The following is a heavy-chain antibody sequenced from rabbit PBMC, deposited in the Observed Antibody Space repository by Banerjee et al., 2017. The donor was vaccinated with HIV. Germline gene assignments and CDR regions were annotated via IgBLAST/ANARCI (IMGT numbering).Heavy chain of an antibody. CDR1: GFSFSSIYY. CDR3: ARDLAGVIGWNFGL. V-gene: IGHV1S45*01. J-gene: IGHJ4*01. D-gene: IGHD4-1*01. CDR2: IVAGSDGMT. Sequence: QEQLVESGGGLVQPEGSLTLTCTASGFSFSSIYYMCWVRQAPGKGLEWIGCIVAGSDGMTYYASWAKGRFTITRSTSLNTVTLKMTSLTAADTATYFCARDLAGVIGWNFGLWGPGTLVTV.